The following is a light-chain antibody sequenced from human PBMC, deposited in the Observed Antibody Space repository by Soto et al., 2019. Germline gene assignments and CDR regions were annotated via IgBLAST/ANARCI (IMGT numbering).Light chain of an antibody. CDR2: GAS. J-gene: IGKJ1*01. CDR1: QSVTSNY. Sequence: ILLTQSPDTLSLSPGERATLSCRASQSVTSNYLAWYQQKPGQAPRLIIYGASSRATGIPDRFSGSGAGTEFTLTISSLRREDFANYYCQQSYSTYEWTFGQGTKVDIK. V-gene: IGKV3-20*01. CDR3: QQSYSTYEWT.